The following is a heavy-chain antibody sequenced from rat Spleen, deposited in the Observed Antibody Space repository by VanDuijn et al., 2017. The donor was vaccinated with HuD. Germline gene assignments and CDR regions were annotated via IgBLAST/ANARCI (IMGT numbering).Heavy chain of an antibody. CDR2: INSAGTT. Sequence: EVQLQESGPGLVKPSQSLSLTCSVSGHSISSTYRWNWIRKFPGNKLEWMGYINSAGTTIYSPSLKSRISITRDTSKNQFFLQVNSVTTDDTATYYCATETDYWGQGVMVTVSS. CDR3: ATETDY. V-gene: IGHV3-3*01. J-gene: IGHJ2*01. CDR1: GHSISSTYR.